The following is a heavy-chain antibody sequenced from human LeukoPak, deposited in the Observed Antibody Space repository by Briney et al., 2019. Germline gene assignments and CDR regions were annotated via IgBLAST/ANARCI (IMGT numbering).Heavy chain of an antibody. V-gene: IGHV4-34*01. J-gene: IGHJ4*02. CDR2: INHSGST. D-gene: IGHD3-3*01. CDR3: ARGPRFLEWLADFDY. Sequence: PSETLSLTCTLSVGSFSGYYWSWIRQPPGKGLEWIGEINHSGSTNYNPSLKSRVTISVDTSKNQFSLKLSSVTAADTAVYYCARGPRFLEWLADFDYWGQGTLVTVSS. CDR1: VGSFSGYY.